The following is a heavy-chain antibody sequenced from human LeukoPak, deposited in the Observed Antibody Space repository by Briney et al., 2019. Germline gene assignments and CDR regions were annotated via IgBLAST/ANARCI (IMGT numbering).Heavy chain of an antibody. Sequence: PSETLSLTCTVSGGSISSYYWSWIRQPPGKGLEWIGYIYYSGSTNYNPSLKSRVTISVDTSKNQISLKLSSVTAADTAVYYCARDNNGMDVWGQGTTVTVSS. CDR2: IYYSGST. V-gene: IGHV4-59*01. J-gene: IGHJ6*02. CDR1: GGSISSYY. CDR3: ARDNNGMDV.